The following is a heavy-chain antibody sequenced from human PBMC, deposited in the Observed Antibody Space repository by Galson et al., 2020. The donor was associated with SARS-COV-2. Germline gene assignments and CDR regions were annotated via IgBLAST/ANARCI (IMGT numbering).Heavy chain of an antibody. V-gene: IGHV1-2*02. CDR2: INPNSGGT. J-gene: IGHJ4*02. CDR3: AREITLCSSTSCYLDY. CDR1: GYTFTGYY. Sequence: ASVKVSCKASGYTFTGYYMHWVRQAPGQGLEWMGWINPNSGGTNYVQKFQGRVTMTRDTSISTAYMELSRLRSDDTAVYYCAREITLCSSTSCYLDYWGQGTLVTVSS. D-gene: IGHD2-2*01.